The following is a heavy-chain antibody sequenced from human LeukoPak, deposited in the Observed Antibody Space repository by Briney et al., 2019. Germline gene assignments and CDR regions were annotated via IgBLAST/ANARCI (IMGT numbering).Heavy chain of an antibody. D-gene: IGHD4-17*01. CDR3: ARSYYGDYEDF. V-gene: IGHV3-74*01. CDR2: INSDGSST. Sequence: PGGSLRLSCAASGFTSSTYWIHWVRQAPGKGHMWVSRINSDGSSTSYADSVKGRFTISRDNAKNTVYLHMNSLKVEDTAVYYCARSYYGDYEDFWGQGTLVAVSS. CDR1: GFTSSTYW. J-gene: IGHJ4*02.